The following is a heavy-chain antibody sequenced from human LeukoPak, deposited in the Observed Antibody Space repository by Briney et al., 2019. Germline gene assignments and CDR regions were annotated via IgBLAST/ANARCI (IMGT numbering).Heavy chain of an antibody. V-gene: IGHV7-4-1*02. CDR3: ARIPGYSSSWYDDAFDI. J-gene: IGHJ3*02. D-gene: IGHD6-13*01. Sequence: ASVKVSCKASGYTFTSYYMHWVRQAPGQGLEWMGWINTNTGNPTYAQGFTGRFVFSLDTSVSTAYLQISSLKAEDTAVYYCARIPGYSSSWYDDAFDIWGQGTMVTVSS. CDR1: GYTFTSYY. CDR2: INTNTGNP.